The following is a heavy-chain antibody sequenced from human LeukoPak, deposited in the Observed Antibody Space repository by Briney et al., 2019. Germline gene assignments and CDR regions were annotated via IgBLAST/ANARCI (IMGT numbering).Heavy chain of an antibody. CDR3: ARFVGACGGGSCYSDY. Sequence: GESLKISCKGSRYSFTSYWIGWVRQMPGKGLEWMGIIYPGDSDTRYSPSFQGQVTISADKSISTAYLQWNSLKASDTAMYYCARFVGACGGGSCYSDYWGQGTLVTVSS. J-gene: IGHJ4*02. CDR1: RYSFTSYW. D-gene: IGHD2-15*01. V-gene: IGHV5-51*01. CDR2: IYPGDSDT.